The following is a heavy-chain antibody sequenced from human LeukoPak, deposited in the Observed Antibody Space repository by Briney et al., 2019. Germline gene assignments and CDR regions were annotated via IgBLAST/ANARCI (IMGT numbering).Heavy chain of an antibody. J-gene: IGHJ4*02. CDR3: TRGTTVTRNYFDY. CDR1: GFTVSSNY. V-gene: IGHV3-53*01. Sequence: PGGSLRLSCAATGFTVSSNYMSWVRQVPGKGLEWVSVMFAGGSTYYADSVKGRFTISRDESKNSLYLQMNSLRAEDTAVYYCTRGTTVTRNYFDYWGQGTLVTVSS. D-gene: IGHD4-17*01. CDR2: MFAGGST.